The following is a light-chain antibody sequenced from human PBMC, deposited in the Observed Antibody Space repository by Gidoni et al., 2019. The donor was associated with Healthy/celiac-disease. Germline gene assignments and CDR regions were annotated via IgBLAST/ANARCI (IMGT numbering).Light chain of an antibody. Sequence: ELVLTQSPGTLSLSPGERATLSCRASQSVSSSYLAWYQQQPGQAPRLLIYGASSRATGIPDRFSGSGSGTDFTLTISRLEPEDFAVYYCQQYGSSPRIFGQGTKLEIK. J-gene: IGKJ2*01. CDR3: QQYGSSPRI. CDR2: GAS. V-gene: IGKV3-20*01. CDR1: QSVSSSY.